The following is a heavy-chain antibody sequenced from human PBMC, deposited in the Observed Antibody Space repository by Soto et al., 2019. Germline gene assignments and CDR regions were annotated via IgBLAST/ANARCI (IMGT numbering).Heavy chain of an antibody. CDR3: AREFYDFWRGYYGGGCYFDY. Sequence: QVQLQQWGAGLLKPSETLSLTCAVYGGSFSGYYWSWIRQPPGKGLEWIGEINHSGSTNYNPSLKRRLTFSVDTSKNQFSLKLSSVTAADTAVYYCAREFYDFWRGYYGGGCYFDYWGQGTLVTVSS. V-gene: IGHV4-34*01. CDR1: GGSFSGYY. J-gene: IGHJ4*02. D-gene: IGHD3-3*01. CDR2: INHSGST.